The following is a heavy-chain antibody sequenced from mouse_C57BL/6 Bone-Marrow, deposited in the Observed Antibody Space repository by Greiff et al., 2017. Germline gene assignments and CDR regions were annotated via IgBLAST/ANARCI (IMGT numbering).Heavy chain of an antibody. D-gene: IGHD2-4*01. Sequence: QVQLQQPGAELVMPGASVKLSCKASGYTFTSYWMHWVKPRPGQGLEWIGEIDPSDSYTNYNQKFKGKSTLTVDKSSCTAYMQLSSLTSEDSAVYYGARDYPYAMDDWGQGTSVTVSS. CDR1: GYTFTSYW. CDR3: ARDYPYAMDD. V-gene: IGHV1-69*01. CDR2: IDPSDSYT. J-gene: IGHJ4*01.